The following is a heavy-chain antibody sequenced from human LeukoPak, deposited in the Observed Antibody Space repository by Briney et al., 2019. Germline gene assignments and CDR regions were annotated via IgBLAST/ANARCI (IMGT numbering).Heavy chain of an antibody. Sequence: SETLSLTCTISGGSVSDYYWSWIRQSPGKGLEWIGYIYHTGSTSYSPSLKSRVTISADTSQNQFSRKLSSVTAADTAVYYCASRKLGNDYWGQGTLVTVSS. CDR2: IYHTGST. CDR1: GGSVSDYY. J-gene: IGHJ4*02. V-gene: IGHV4-59*02. CDR3: ASRKLGNDY. D-gene: IGHD7-27*01.